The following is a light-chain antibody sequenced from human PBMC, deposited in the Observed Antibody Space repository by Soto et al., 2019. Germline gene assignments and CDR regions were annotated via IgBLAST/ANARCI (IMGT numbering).Light chain of an antibody. V-gene: IGKV3-15*01. CDR2: GAY. CDR3: QQYNKLPRT. J-gene: IGKJ1*01. CDR1: QSVSSN. Sequence: VMTQSTDSLYALPEPRGTHSCRASQSVSSNLAWYQQKPGQAPRLLIYGAYTRATGIPARFSGSGSGTEFTLTISSLQSEDFAVYYCQQYNKLPRTFGHGTKVDIK.